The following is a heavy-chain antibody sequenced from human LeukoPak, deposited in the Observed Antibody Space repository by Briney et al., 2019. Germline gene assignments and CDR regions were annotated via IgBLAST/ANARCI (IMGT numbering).Heavy chain of an antibody. Sequence: GASVKVSCKASGYTFTSYDINWVRQATGQGLEWMGWMNPNSGSTGYAQKFQGRVTITRNTSISTAYMELSSLRSEDTAVYYCARSSMYSSSSGRAFDIWGQGTMVTVSS. CDR2: MNPNSGST. CDR1: GYTFTSYD. D-gene: IGHD6-6*01. V-gene: IGHV1-8*03. CDR3: ARSSMYSSSSGRAFDI. J-gene: IGHJ3*02.